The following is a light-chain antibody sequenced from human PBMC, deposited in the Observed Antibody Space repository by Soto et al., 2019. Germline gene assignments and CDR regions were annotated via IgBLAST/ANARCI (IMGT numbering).Light chain of an antibody. CDR1: QSVSSN. CDR3: QQSDNWPRT. CDR2: GAS. J-gene: IGKJ1*01. V-gene: IGKV3-15*01. Sequence: EIEMTQSPATLSVSPGERATLSCRASQSVSSNLAWYQQKPGQAPRLLIYGASTRATGIPARFSGSGSGTEFTLTISSLQSEDFAVYYCQQSDNWPRTFGQGTKVEIK.